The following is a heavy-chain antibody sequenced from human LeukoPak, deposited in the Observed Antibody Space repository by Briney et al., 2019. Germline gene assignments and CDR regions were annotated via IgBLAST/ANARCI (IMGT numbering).Heavy chain of an antibody. CDR2: IKQDGGEK. CDR3: AKGGTRGTYYFDY. D-gene: IGHD1-1*01. J-gene: IGHJ4*02. Sequence: GGSLRLSCAASGFIFSNYWMTWVRHAPGKGLEWVATIKQDGGEKYYVDSVKGRFTISRDNAKNSLSLQMSSLRAEDTAVYYCAKGGTRGTYYFDYWGQGALVTVSS. CDR1: GFIFSNYW. V-gene: IGHV3-7*01.